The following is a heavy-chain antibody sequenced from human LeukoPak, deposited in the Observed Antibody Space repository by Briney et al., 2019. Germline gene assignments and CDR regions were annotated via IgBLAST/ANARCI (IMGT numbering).Heavy chain of an antibody. D-gene: IGHD2-8*01. Sequence: GGSLRLSCAASGFTFSSYGMHWVRQAPGKGLEWVAYIQYDGSNEKYADSVKGRFSISRDSSKNILYLQMNSLRAEDTAVYYCAKDRCSNGIGCYYYYMDVWGIGTTVTISS. CDR3: AKDRCSNGIGCYYYYMDV. CDR2: IQYDGSNE. CDR1: GFTFSSYG. J-gene: IGHJ6*03. V-gene: IGHV3-30*02.